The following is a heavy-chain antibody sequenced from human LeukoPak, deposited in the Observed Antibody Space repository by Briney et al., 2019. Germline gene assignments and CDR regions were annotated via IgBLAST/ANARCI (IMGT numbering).Heavy chain of an antibody. D-gene: IGHD3-3*02. CDR1: GITVSTNY. CDR3: ARGGFSITWRTLDY. V-gene: IGHV3-53*04. CDR2: IYGGSNT. J-gene: IGHJ4*02. Sequence: PGGSLRLSCAASGITVSTNYMNWVRQAPGKGLEWVSAIYGGSNTYYADSVKGRFNISRHKSENMLYLQMNSLRVEDTAVYYCARGGFSITWRTLDYWGQGTLVTVSS.